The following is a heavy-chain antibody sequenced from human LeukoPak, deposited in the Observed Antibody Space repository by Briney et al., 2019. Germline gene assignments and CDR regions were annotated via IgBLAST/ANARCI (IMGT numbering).Heavy chain of an antibody. J-gene: IGHJ6*01. CDR2: INTNTGNP. Sequence: ALVKVSCKASRYPVTPYVIIWVRQAPGHGLEWRGWINTNTGNPMYAHSFTRRFVVSLDPFVGSANLQISSLKTEDPAVYFCAPGVETGYVGYY. V-gene: IGHV7-4-1*02. D-gene: IGHD3-16*01. CDR1: RYPVTPYV. CDR3: APGVETGYVGYY.